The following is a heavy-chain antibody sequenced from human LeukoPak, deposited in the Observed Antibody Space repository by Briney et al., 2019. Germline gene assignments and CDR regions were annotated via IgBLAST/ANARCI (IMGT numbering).Heavy chain of an antibody. D-gene: IGHD1-26*01. Sequence: SETLSLTCTVSGGSISSTTHYWGWIRQPPGKGLEWIGSMYYSGNTYYNPSLKSRVTISVDTSKNQFSLKLSSVTAADTAVYYCARGVNSGYFDYCGQGTLVTVSS. CDR1: GGSISSTTHY. CDR3: ARGVNSGYFDY. V-gene: IGHV4-39*07. CDR2: MYYSGNT. J-gene: IGHJ4*02.